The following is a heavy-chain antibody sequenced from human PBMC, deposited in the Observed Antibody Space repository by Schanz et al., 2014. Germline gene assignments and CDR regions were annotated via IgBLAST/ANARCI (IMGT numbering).Heavy chain of an antibody. CDR1: GGSISSGSYY. CDR3: ARDSLRGATGGYGMDV. Sequence: QVQLQESGPGLVKPSQTLSLTCSVSGGSISSGSYYWNWIRQPAGKGLEWIGEINQSGTTNYNPSLKSRVAMSVDTSKNQISLKLRSVTAADTAVYYCARDSLRGATGGYGMDVWGQGTTVTVSS. D-gene: IGHD2-8*02. CDR2: INQSGTT. J-gene: IGHJ6*02. V-gene: IGHV4-61*02.